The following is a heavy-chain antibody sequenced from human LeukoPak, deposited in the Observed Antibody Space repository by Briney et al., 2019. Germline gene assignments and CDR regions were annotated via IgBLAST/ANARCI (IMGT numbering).Heavy chain of an antibody. D-gene: IGHD2-8*02. V-gene: IGHV3-23*01. CDR1: GFTFSTFA. CDR2: IFPSGGEI. CDR3: ATYGQVLLPFES. J-gene: IGHJ4*02. Sequence: GGSLRLSYAASGFTFSTFAMIWVRQPPGKGLEWVSSIFPSGGEIHYADSVRGRFTISRDNSKSTLSLQMNSLRAEDTAIYYCATYGQVLLPFESWGQGTLITVSS.